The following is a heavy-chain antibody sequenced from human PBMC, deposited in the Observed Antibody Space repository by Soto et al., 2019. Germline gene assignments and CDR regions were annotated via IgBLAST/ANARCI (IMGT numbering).Heavy chain of an antibody. J-gene: IGHJ6*02. V-gene: IGHV1-69*12. CDR1: GGTFSSYA. Sequence: QVQLVQSGAEVKKPGSSVKVSCKASGGTFSSYAISWVRQAPGQGLEWMGGIIPIFGTVNYAQKFQGRVTFTADASTSTAHMERSGRGSEATAVYYCASGAYSNYHYYCGMDVWAQGTTVTVSS. D-gene: IGHD4-4*01. CDR2: IIPIFGTV. CDR3: ASGAYSNYHYYCGMDV.